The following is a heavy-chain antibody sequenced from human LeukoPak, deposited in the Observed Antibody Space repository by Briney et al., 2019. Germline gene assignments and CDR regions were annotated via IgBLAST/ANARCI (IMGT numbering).Heavy chain of an antibody. Sequence: ASVKVSCKASGYTFTSYYMHWVRQAPGQGLEWMGWINPNSGGTNYAQKFQGRVTMTRDTSISTAYMELSRLRSDDTAVYCCARVKSGDYAHFDYWGQGTLVTVSS. V-gene: IGHV1-2*02. CDR2: INPNSGGT. CDR1: GYTFTSYY. D-gene: IGHD4-17*01. CDR3: ARVKSGDYAHFDY. J-gene: IGHJ4*02.